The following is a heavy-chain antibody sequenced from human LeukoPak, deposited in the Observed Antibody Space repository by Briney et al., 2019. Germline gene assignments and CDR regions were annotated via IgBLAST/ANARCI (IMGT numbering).Heavy chain of an antibody. CDR3: ARVEYSSSAPVDY. CDR2: ISAYNGNT. V-gene: IGHV1-18*01. J-gene: IGHJ4*02. D-gene: IGHD6-13*01. Sequence: ASVKVSCKASGYTFTSYGISWVRQAPGQGLEWMGWISAYNGNTNYAQKLQGRVTVTTDTSTSTAYRELRSLRSDDTAVYYCARVEYSSSAPVDYWGQGTLVTVSS. CDR1: GYTFTSYG.